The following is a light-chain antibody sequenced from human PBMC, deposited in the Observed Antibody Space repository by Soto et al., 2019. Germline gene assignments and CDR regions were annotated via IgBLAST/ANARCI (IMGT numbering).Light chain of an antibody. J-gene: IGKJ4*01. CDR3: QQYYSAPLT. Sequence: DIVMTQSPDSLAVSLGERATINCKSSQTVLSSSNNQNYLAWYQHKPGQPPKLLIYWASTRASVVPDRFSGSGSGTDFTLTISSRQAEDLAVYYCQQYYSAPLTFGGGTKVEI. V-gene: IGKV4-1*01. CDR2: WAS. CDR1: QTVLSSSNNQNY.